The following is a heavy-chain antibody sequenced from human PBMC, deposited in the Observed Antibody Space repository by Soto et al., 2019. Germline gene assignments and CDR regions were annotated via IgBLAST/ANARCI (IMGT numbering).Heavy chain of an antibody. D-gene: IGHD4-17*01. CDR2: IYPHDSDT. CDR3: ANGARAGSGEYDYFDS. Sequence: EVQLVQSGAEVKKPGDSLKISCKGSGFTYINYWIDWVRQMPGKGLEWMGRIYPHDSDTRYGPSFQGQVTISADKSISTAYLQWRSLKASDTAVYYCANGARAGSGEYDYFDSWGQGTLVTVSS. V-gene: IGHV5-51*01. CDR1: GFTYINYW. J-gene: IGHJ4*02.